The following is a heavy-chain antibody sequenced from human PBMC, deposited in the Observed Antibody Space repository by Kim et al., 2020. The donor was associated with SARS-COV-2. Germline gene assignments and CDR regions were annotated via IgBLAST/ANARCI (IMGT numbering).Heavy chain of an antibody. CDR2: TSGSCATT. CDR1: GFTFSSYA. J-gene: IGHJ4*01. CDR3: AKGPGVSSGRAYFES. V-gene: IGHV3-23*01. Sequence: GGSLRLSCAASGFTFSSYAMSWVRQAPGKGLEWVSITSGSCATTYYADSAKGRLTISRDNSRNTLYLLMNSLRAEDTAVYYCAKGPGVSSGRAYFESWG. D-gene: IGHD6-19*01.